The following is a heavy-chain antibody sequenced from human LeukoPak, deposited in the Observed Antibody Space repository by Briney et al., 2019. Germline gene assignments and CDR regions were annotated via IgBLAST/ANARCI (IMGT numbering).Heavy chain of an antibody. CDR1: GFTFGNYC. V-gene: IGHV3-23*01. J-gene: IGHJ4*02. D-gene: IGHD1-26*01. CDR3: TKRVKYGGTWDHFAD. CDR2: VNADGGNT. Sequence: GGSLRLSCAASGFTFGNYCMSWVRQAPGKGLEWVSTVNADGGNTYYADSVKGRFTISRDNSKSTLILQTNSLRVEDTALYYCTKRVKYGGTWDHFADWGQGTLVTVSS.